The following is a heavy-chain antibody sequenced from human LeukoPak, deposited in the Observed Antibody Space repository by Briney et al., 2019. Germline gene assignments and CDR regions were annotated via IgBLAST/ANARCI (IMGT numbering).Heavy chain of an antibody. D-gene: IGHD4-17*01. CDR3: AKGYGDYVEDTEFDY. J-gene: IGHJ4*02. V-gene: IGHV3-23*01. Sequence: GGSLRLSCAASGFTFTSYSMNWVRQAPGKGLEWVSTISGGGGSTYYADSVKGRFTISRDNSKNTLYLQMNSLRAEDTAVYYCAKGYGDYVEDTEFDYWGQGTLVTVSS. CDR1: GFTFTSYS. CDR2: ISGGGGST.